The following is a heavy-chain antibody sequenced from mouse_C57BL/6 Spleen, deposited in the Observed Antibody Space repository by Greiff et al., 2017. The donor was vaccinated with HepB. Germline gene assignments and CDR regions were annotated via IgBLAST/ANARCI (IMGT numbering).Heavy chain of an antibody. J-gene: IGHJ3*01. CDR3: ARRGSSGYVACFAY. CDR1: GYTFTSYW. Sequence: VQLQQPGAELVMPGASVKLSCKASGYTFTSYWMHWVKQRPGQGLEWIGEIDPSDSYTNYNQKFKGKSTLTVDKSSSTAYMQRSSLTSEDSAVYYCARRGSSGYVACFAYWGQGTLVTVSA. V-gene: IGHV1-69*01. D-gene: IGHD3-2*02. CDR2: IDPSDSYT.